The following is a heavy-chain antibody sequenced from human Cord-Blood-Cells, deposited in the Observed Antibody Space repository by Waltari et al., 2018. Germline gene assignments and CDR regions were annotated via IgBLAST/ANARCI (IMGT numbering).Heavy chain of an antibody. Sequence: EVQLVESGGGLVQPGGSLKLSCAASGFTFSGSAMHWVRQASGKGLEWVGRIRSKANSYATAYAASVKGRFTISRDDSKNTAYLQMNSLKTEDTAGYYGTRQGSSSSDYWGQGTLVTVSS. D-gene: IGHD6-6*01. CDR3: TRQGSSSSDY. CDR1: GFTFSGSA. J-gene: IGHJ4*02. V-gene: IGHV3-73*02. CDR2: IRSKANSYAT.